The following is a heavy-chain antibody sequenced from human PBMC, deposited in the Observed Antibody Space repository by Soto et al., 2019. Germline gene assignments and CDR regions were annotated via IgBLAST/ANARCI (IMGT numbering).Heavy chain of an antibody. Sequence: EVPLLESGGGLVQPGGSLRLSCAASGFTFSSYAMSWVRQAPGKGLEWVSAISGSGGSTYYADSVKGRFTISRDNSKNTLYLQMNSLRAEDTAVYYCAKDGDSSGWYGGYYFDYWGQGTLVTVSS. V-gene: IGHV3-23*01. D-gene: IGHD6-19*01. J-gene: IGHJ4*02. CDR3: AKDGDSSGWYGGYYFDY. CDR1: GFTFSSYA. CDR2: ISGSGGST.